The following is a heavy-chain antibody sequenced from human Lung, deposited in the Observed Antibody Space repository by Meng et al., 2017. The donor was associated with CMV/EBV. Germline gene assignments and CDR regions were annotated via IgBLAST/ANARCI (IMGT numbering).Heavy chain of an antibody. Sequence: QITLKEPGPTLVQPTQTLTLTCTFSGFSLSTSGVGVGWIRQPPGKALECLAIIYGDDEKRYSPSLESRLTVTKDTSKNQVVLTMTNMVPVDTATYYCARAAARPSDWFDPWGQGTLVTVSS. D-gene: IGHD6-6*01. V-gene: IGHV2-5*02. CDR1: GFSLSTSGVG. J-gene: IGHJ5*02. CDR3: ARAAARPSDWFDP. CDR2: IYGDDEK.